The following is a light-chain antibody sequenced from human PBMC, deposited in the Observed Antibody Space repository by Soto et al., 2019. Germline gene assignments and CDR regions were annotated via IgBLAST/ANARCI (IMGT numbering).Light chain of an antibody. CDR3: QQYYSHPWT. Sequence: AIRMTQSPSSFSASTGDTVTITCRASQAIHTYLAWYQQKPGKAPKLLIFRASTSHSGVPSRFACSGSGTDFTLTINSLQSEDVATYSCQQYYSHPWTFGQGTQVEIK. CDR2: RAS. J-gene: IGKJ1*01. CDR1: QAIHTY. V-gene: IGKV1-8*01.